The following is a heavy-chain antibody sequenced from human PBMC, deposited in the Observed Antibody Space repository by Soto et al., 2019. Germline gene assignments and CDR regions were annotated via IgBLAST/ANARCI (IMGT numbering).Heavy chain of an antibody. J-gene: IGHJ5*02. CDR2: ISGSAGST. CDR1: GFTFPSYG. D-gene: IGHD3-3*01. CDR3: AKDSLLIYDFLSGTGNWFDP. Sequence: GSLRLSCAASGFTFPSYGMTWVRQSPGKGLEWVSSISGSAGSTYYADFVKGRFTITRDNSKNTVYLQMNSLRAEDTAVYYCAKDSLLIYDFLSGTGNWFDPWGQGTLVTVSS. V-gene: IGHV3-23*01.